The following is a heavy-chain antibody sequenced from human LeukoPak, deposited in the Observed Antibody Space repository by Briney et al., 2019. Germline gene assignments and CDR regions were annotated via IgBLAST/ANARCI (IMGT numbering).Heavy chain of an antibody. Sequence: GGSLRLSCAASGSNFDSLYMSWVRQAPGKGLEWVSYISSRGTTKYYAASVEGRFIISRDNAKNSVFLQMNSLSVEDTAIYYLPGEDTGPTKHNWINPWGQGTLVTVSS. CDR1: GSNFDSLY. CDR2: ISSRGTTK. J-gene: IGHJ5*02. CDR3: PGEDTGPTKHNWINP. V-gene: IGHV3-48*03. D-gene: IGHD3-16*01.